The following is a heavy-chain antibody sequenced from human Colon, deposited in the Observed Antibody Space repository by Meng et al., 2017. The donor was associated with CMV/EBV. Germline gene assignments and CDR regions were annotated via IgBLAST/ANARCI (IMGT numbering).Heavy chain of an antibody. V-gene: IGHV1-2*02. CDR1: GYTFSDYH. D-gene: IGHD6-13*01. CDR2: INSNSGAT. CDR3: VRESWYFDF. J-gene: IGHJ4*02. Sequence: QVQLEHSEAEVKKPGASLKVSCKASGYTFSDYHIHWVRQAPGQGLEWMGWINSNSGATDYAQKFQGRLTMTRDTSITTVYMELSSLRSDDTAIYYCVRESWYFDFWGEGTLVTVSS.